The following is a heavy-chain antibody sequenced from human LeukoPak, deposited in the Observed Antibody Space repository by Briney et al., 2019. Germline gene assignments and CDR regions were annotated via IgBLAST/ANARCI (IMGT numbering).Heavy chain of an antibody. D-gene: IGHD1-26*01. CDR1: GFTFTSFG. CDR3: ARGPTTYSFDY. CDR2: ISSTSSTI. Sequence: GWSLRLSCAASGFTFTSFGMNWVRQAPGKGLEWVSYISSTSSTIYYADSVKGRFTISRDTANNSLFLQMSSLRAEDTAVYYCARGPTTYSFDYWGQGTLVTVSS. V-gene: IGHV3-48*01. J-gene: IGHJ4*02.